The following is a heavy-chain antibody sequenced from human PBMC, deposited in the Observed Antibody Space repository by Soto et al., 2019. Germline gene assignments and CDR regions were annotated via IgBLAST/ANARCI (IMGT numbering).Heavy chain of an antibody. D-gene: IGHD2-15*01. CDR1: GFSFSTYN. CDR3: ARDRCYDGTCYSASDS. J-gene: IGHJ5*01. V-gene: IGHV3-48*02. CDR2: ISTTSFTI. Sequence: GGSLRLSCAASGFSFSTYNMDWVRQAPGKRPEWIAYISTTSFTIYYADSVKGRFTISRDNDRNSLYLEMNSLRDEDTAVYYCARDRCYDGTCYSASDSWGQGTL.